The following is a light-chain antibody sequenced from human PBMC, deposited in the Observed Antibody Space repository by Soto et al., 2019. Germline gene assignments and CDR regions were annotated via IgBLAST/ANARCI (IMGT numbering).Light chain of an antibody. CDR3: QQYDASPYT. Sequence: DIVLTQSPGTLSLSPGERATLSCRASQSISSNYLAWYQQKPGQAPRLLIYGASSRATGIPDRFSGSGSGTDFTLTISRLETEDFAVFYCQQYDASPYTFGQGTKLEIK. CDR2: GAS. J-gene: IGKJ2*01. V-gene: IGKV3-20*01. CDR1: QSISSNY.